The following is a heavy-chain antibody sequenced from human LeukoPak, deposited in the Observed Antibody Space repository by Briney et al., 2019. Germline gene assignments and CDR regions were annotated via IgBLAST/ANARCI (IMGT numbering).Heavy chain of an antibody. CDR1: GYTFTGYY. CDR3: ARIVSGGHAP. J-gene: IGHJ5*02. D-gene: IGHD3-10*02. CDR2: INPNSGGT. Sequence: ASVKVSCKASGYTFTGYYMHWVRQAPGQGLEWMGWINPNSGGTNYAQKFQGRVTMTRDTSISTACMELSRLRSDDTAVYYCARIVSGGHAPWGQGTLVTVSS. V-gene: IGHV1-2*02.